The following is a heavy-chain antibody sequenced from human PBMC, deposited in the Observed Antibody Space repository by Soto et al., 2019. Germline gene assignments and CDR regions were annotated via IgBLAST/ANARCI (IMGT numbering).Heavy chain of an antibody. CDR2: IDPSDSYT. D-gene: IGHD6-6*01. V-gene: IGHV5-10-1*01. CDR3: ARLSSSSSMGDAFDI. CDR1: GYSFTSYW. J-gene: IGHJ3*02. Sequence: LGESLKISCKGSGYSFTSYWISWVRQMPGKGLEWMGRIDPSDSYTNYSPSFQGHVTISADKSISTAYLQWSSLKASDTAMYYCARLSSSSSMGDAFDIRGQGTMVTVS.